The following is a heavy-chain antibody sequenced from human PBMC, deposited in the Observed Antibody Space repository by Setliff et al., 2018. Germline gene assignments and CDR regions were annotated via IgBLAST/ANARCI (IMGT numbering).Heavy chain of an antibody. Sequence: PGGSLRLSCAASGFTFSSYRMHWVRQAPGKGLEWVAVIWDDGGNKYHADSVKGRSTISRDNSKNTLYLQMDSLRPEDTAVYYCARTCSGSGCYAGLESWGQGTLVTVSS. V-gene: IGHV3-33*08. J-gene: IGHJ4*02. D-gene: IGHD2-15*01. CDR2: IWDDGGNK. CDR3: ARTCSGSGCYAGLES. CDR1: GFTFSSYR.